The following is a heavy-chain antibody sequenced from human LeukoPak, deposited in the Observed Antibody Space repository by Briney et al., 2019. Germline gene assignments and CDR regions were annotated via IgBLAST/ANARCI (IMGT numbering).Heavy chain of an antibody. D-gene: IGHD3-22*01. CDR2: INSDGSST. CDR3: ARGYYYDSSGYYYLVY. Sequence: GGSLRLSCAASGFTFSSYWMHWVRQAPGKGLVWVSRINSDGSSTSYADSVKGRFTISRDNAKNTLYLQMNSLRAEDTAVYYCARGYYYDSSGYYYLVYWGQGTLVTASS. J-gene: IGHJ4*02. V-gene: IGHV3-74*01. CDR1: GFTFSSYW.